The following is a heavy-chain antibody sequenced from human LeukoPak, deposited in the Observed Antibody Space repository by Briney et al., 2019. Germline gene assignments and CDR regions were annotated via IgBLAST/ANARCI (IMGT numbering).Heavy chain of an antibody. Sequence: PSETLSLTCAVYGGSLSAYYWTWIRQPPGKGLEWIGSIYYSGSTYYNPSLKSRVTISVDTSKNQFSLKLTSVTAADMAIYYCARKYRRLSYYDYWGQGTLVTVSS. D-gene: IGHD3-10*01. J-gene: IGHJ4*02. CDR2: IYYSGST. V-gene: IGHV4-34*01. CDR1: GGSLSAYY. CDR3: ARKYRRLSYYDY.